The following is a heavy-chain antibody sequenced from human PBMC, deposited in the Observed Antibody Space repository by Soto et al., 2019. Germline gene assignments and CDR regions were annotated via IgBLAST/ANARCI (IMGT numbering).Heavy chain of an antibody. D-gene: IGHD6-13*01. Sequence: SETLSLTCSVSGGSVTNGRSSWNWIRQSPGKGLEWIAYIYHSGSTYYNPSLRSRVTISVDRSENQFSLKLSSVTAADTAVYYCVRESAASGPNWFDTWGPGTLVTVYS. CDR1: GGSVTNGRSS. V-gene: IGHV4-30-2*06. CDR2: IYHSGST. J-gene: IGHJ5*02. CDR3: VRESAASGPNWFDT.